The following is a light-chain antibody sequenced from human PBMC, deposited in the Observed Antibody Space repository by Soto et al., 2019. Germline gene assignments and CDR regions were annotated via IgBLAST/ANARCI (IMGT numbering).Light chain of an antibody. J-gene: IGKJ4*01. CDR3: QQRSNWPLT. V-gene: IGKV3-11*01. Sequence: EVVLTQSPATLSLSPGERASLSCRASQSVSSHLAWYQQKPGQAPRLLIYDASNRATGIPARFSGSGSGTDFTLTISSLDPEDFAVYYCQQRSNWPLTFCGGTKVEIK. CDR2: DAS. CDR1: QSVSSH.